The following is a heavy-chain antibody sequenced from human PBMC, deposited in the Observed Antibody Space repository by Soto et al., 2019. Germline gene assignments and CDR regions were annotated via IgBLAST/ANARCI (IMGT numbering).Heavy chain of an antibody. D-gene: IGHD1-26*01. V-gene: IGHV3-9*01. Sequence: EVQLVESGGGLVQPGRSLRLSCAASGFTFDDYAMHWVRQAPGKGLEWVSGISWNSGSIGYADSVKGRFTISRDNAKKSLYLQMNSLRAEDTALYYCAKANSGSYYDYWGQGTLVTVSS. J-gene: IGHJ4*02. CDR1: GFTFDDYA. CDR3: AKANSGSYYDY. CDR2: ISWNSGSI.